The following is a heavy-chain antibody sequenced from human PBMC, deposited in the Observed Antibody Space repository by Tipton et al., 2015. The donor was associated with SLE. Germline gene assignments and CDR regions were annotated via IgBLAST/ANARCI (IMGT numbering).Heavy chain of an antibody. CDR1: GFTFSDYG. J-gene: IGHJ4*02. CDR3: ARDLGHGGDSDW. D-gene: IGHD3/OR15-3a*01. Sequence: LRLSCAASGFTFSDYGMHWIRQPPGKGLGWIGCVSTGGDTSYNPSLKSRVTMLIDRPKNQFSLKLTSVTAADTAVYYCARDLGHGGDSDWWGQGILVTVSS. V-gene: IGHV4-4*07. CDR2: VSTGGDT.